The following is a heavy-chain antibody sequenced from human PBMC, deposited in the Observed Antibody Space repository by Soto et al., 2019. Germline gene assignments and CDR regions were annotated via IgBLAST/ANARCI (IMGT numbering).Heavy chain of an antibody. CDR1: GGSFSGYY. J-gene: IGHJ4*02. CDR3: ARGPRWGSWAPNYFDY. D-gene: IGHD6-13*01. Sequence: SETLSLTCAVYGGSFSGYYWSWIRQPPGKGLEWIGEINHSGSTNYNPSLKSRVTISVDTSKNQFSLKLSSVTAADTAVYYCARGPRWGSWAPNYFDYWGQGTLVTVSS. CDR2: INHSGST. V-gene: IGHV4-34*01.